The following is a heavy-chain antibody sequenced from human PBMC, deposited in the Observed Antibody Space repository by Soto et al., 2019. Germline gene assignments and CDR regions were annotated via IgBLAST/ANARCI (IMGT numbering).Heavy chain of an antibody. Sequence: ASVKVSCKASGYTFTSYAMHWVRQAPGQRLEWMGWINAGNGNTKYSQKFQGRGTITRDTSASTAYMELSSLRSEDTAVYYCARDGTDCSGGSCYSGYYMDVWGKGSTVTVSS. V-gene: IGHV1-3*01. D-gene: IGHD2-15*01. CDR2: INAGNGNT. CDR1: GYTFTSYA. CDR3: ARDGTDCSGGSCYSGYYMDV. J-gene: IGHJ6*03.